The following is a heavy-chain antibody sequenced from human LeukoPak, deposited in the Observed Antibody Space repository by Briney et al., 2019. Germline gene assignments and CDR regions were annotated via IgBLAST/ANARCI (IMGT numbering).Heavy chain of an antibody. V-gene: IGHV1-2*02. J-gene: IGHJ5*02. CDR1: GYTFTSYY. Sequence: ASVKVSCKASGYTFTSYYMHWVRQAPGQGLEWMGWINPNSGGTNYAQKFQGRVTMTRDTSISTAYMELSRLRSDDTAVYYCARDVGFGEILNWFDPWGQGTLVTVSS. CDR2: INPNSGGT. CDR3: ARDVGFGEILNWFDP. D-gene: IGHD3-10*01.